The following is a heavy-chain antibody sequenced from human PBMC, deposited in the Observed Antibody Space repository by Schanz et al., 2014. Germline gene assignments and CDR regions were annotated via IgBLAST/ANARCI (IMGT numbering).Heavy chain of an antibody. Sequence: QVQLVQSGAEVKKPGASVKVSCKASGYTFTSYGISWVRQAPGQGLEWMGWISSYNGNTNYAQKLQGRVTMTADTSTSTAYMDLRSLRSDDTAVYYCARDQSPDTKTADVRYFDYWGQGSLVTVSS. CDR1: GYTFTSYG. CDR3: ARDQSPDTKTADVRYFDY. J-gene: IGHJ4*02. V-gene: IGHV1-18*01. CDR2: ISSYNGNT. D-gene: IGHD5-18*01.